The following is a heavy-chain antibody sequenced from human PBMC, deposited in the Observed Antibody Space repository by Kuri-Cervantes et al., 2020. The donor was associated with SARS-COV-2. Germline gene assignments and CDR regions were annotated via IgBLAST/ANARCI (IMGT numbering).Heavy chain of an antibody. CDR3: AKERYSSSWAYDMDV. D-gene: IGHD6-13*01. CDR2: ISGSGGST. Sequence: GESLKISCAASGFTFSSYAMSWVRQAPGKGLEWVSAISGSGGSTYYADSVKGRFTISRDNSKNTLYLQMNSLRAEDTAVYYCAKERYSSSWAYDMDVRGQGTTVTVSS. V-gene: IGHV3-23*01. J-gene: IGHJ6*02. CDR1: GFTFSSYA.